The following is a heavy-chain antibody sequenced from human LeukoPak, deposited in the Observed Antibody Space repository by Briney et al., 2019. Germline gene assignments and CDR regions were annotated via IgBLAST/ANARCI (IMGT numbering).Heavy chain of an antibody. V-gene: IGHV3-21*01. D-gene: IGHD6-13*01. CDR2: ISSFSTYI. J-gene: IGHJ3*02. Sequence: GGSLRLSCAASGFTFSSYSINWVRQAPGKGLEWVSSISSFSTYIYYADSVKGRFTISRDNAKNSLYLQMNSLRAEGTAVYYCARRVASANDAFDIWGRGTMVTVSS. CDR3: ARRVASANDAFDI. CDR1: GFTFSSYS.